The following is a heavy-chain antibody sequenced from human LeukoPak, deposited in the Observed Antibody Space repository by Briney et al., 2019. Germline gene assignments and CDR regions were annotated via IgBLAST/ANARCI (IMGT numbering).Heavy chain of an antibody. CDR2: INAGNGNT. Sequence: GASVKVSCKASGYTFTSYAMHWVRQAPGQRLEWMGWINAGNGNTNYAQKLQGRVTMTTDTSTSTAYMELRSLRSDDTAVYYCVVTDAFDIWGQGTMVTVSS. V-gene: IGHV1-3*01. CDR1: GYTFTSYA. D-gene: IGHD2/OR15-2a*01. CDR3: VVTDAFDI. J-gene: IGHJ3*02.